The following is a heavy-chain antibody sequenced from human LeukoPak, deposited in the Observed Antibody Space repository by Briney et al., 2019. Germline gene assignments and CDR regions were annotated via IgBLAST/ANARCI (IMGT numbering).Heavy chain of an antibody. D-gene: IGHD5-18*01. V-gene: IGHV1-69*04. CDR3: AVPTAMVTPLDYYYYGMDV. CDR2: IIPIFGIA. J-gene: IGHJ6*02. Sequence: SVKVSCKASGGTFSSYALSWVRQAPGQGLEWMGRIIPIFGIANYAQKFQGRVTITADKSTSTAYMELSSLRSEDTAVYYCAVPTAMVTPLDYYYYGMDVWGQGTTVTVSS. CDR1: GGTFSSYA.